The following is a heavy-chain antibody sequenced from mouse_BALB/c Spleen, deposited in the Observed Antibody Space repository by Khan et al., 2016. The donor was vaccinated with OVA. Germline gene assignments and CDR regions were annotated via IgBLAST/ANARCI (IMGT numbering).Heavy chain of an antibody. CDR2: INPATDYT. D-gene: IGHD1-1*01. CDR3: VNHGSSSAWFTY. CDR1: GYTFTSYW. J-gene: IGHJ3*01. Sequence: VQLQESGAELAKPGAPVKMSCKASGYTFTSYWMHWVKQRPGQGLEWIGYINPATDYTEYNQKFKNKATLTADKSSSTAYMQLSSLTSEDSAVYYCVNHGSSSAWFTYWGQGTPVTVSA. V-gene: IGHV1-7*01.